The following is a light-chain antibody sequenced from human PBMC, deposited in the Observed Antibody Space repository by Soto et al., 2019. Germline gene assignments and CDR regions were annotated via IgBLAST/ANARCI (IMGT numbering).Light chain of an antibody. CDR2: GAS. J-gene: IGKJ2*01. Sequence: EIVLTQSPGTLSLSPGERGTLSCRASQSVGSSYLAWYQQKPGQAPRLLIYGASSRAAGIPDRFSGSGSGTDFTLTISRLETEDFAVYYCQQYGSSPYTFGQGTKLEIK. CDR3: QQYGSSPYT. CDR1: QSVGSSY. V-gene: IGKV3-20*01.